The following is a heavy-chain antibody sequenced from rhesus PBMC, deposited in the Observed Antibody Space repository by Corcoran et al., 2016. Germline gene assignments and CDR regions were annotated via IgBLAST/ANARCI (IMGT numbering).Heavy chain of an antibody. D-gene: IGHD3-28*01. J-gene: IGHJ6*01. CDR2: ISGSMGST. CDR3: ARDLLYYGSGYYGGLDS. CDR1: GGSISSSNW. Sequence: QVQLQESGPGLVKPSETLSLTCAVSGGSISSSNWWSWIRQPPGKGLEWIGYISGSMGSTHSNPSLKSRVTISKDTSKNQFSLKLSSVTAADTAVYYCARDLLYYGSGYYGGLDSWGQGVVVTVSS. V-gene: IGHV4S19*01.